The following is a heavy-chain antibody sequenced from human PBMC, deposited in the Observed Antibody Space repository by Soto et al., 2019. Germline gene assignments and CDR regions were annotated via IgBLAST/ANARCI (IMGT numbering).Heavy chain of an antibody. Sequence: PGRSLRLSCAAFGFNCRGYGMNWVRQAPGKGLEWVPSISSSSSYIYYAASVKGRFTISRYNAKNSLYLQMNSLRDEDTAVYYSAKHYGGNGGALEIWGQGTMVTVSS. J-gene: IGHJ3*02. CDR1: GFNCRGYG. V-gene: IGHV3-21*01. D-gene: IGHD4-17*01. CDR2: ISSSSSYI. CDR3: AKHYGGNGGALEI.